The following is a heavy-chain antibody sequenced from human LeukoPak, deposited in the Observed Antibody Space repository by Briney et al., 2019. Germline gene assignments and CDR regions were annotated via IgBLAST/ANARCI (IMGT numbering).Heavy chain of an antibody. D-gene: IGHD6-19*01. J-gene: IGHJ4*02. CDR2: IIPILGIA. Sequence: SVKVSCKASGGTFSSYAISWVRQAPGQGLEWMGRIIPILGIANYAQKFQGRVTITADKSTSTAYMELSSLRSEDTAVYYCARGPYSSGWYYWGQGTLVTVSS. V-gene: IGHV1-69*04. CDR1: GGTFSSYA. CDR3: ARGPYSSGWYY.